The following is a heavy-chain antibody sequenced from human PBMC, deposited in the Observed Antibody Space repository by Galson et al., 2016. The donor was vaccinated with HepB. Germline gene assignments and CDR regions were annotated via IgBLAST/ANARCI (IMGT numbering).Heavy chain of an antibody. CDR2: IDNEGTT. Sequence: SLRLSCAASGFSVTSNYMSWVRQAPGKGLEWVSVIDNEGTTYYADSGKGRSTVTRDSSKNTLYLQMNSLIAEDTAIYYCAKDYTVAVAGPFVYWGQGTRVTVSS. J-gene: IGHJ4*02. V-gene: IGHV3-53*01. D-gene: IGHD6-19*01. CDR1: GFSVTSNY. CDR3: AKDYTVAVAGPFVY.